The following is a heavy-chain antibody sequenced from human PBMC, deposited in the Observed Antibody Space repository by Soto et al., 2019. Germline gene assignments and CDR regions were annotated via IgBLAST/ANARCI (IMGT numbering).Heavy chain of an antibody. CDR3: ARGYSSGWSYHWFDP. CDR1: GGSISSYY. J-gene: IGHJ5*02. Sequence: SETLSLTCTVSGGSISSYYWSWIRQPPGKGLEWIGYIYYSGSTNYNPSLKSRVTISVDTSKNQFSLKLSSVTAADTAVYYCARGYSSGWSYHWFDPWGQGTLVTVSS. D-gene: IGHD6-19*01. CDR2: IYYSGST. V-gene: IGHV4-59*01.